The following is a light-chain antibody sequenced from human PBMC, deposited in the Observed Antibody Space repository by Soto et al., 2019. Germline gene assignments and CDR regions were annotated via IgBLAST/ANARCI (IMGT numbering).Light chain of an antibody. CDR1: RGDVGFYDF. CDR3: ASYTGSSTYL. Sequence: QSALTQPASMSGSPGQSITISFTGTRGDVGFYDFVSLYQQHPGKVPSLLIYGVTKRPSGVSHRFSGSKSGNTVSLTISGFQVEDEAAYSCASYTGSSTYLFVGGTKLTDL. V-gene: IGLV2-14*03. J-gene: IGLJ3*02. CDR2: GVT.